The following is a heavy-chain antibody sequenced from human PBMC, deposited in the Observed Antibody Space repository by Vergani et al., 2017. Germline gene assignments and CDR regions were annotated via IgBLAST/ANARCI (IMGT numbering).Heavy chain of an antibody. Sequence: QVQLQESGPGLVKPSQTLSLTCTVSGGSISSGGYYWSWIRQHPGKGLEWIGYIYYSGSTYYNPSLKSRVTISVDTSKNHFSLKLSSVTAADTAVYYCAGYYDFWSGYYLVSRWFDPWGQGTLVTVSS. D-gene: IGHD3-3*01. V-gene: IGHV4-31*03. CDR2: IYYSGST. CDR3: AGYYDFWSGYYLVSRWFDP. CDR1: GGSISSGGYY. J-gene: IGHJ5*02.